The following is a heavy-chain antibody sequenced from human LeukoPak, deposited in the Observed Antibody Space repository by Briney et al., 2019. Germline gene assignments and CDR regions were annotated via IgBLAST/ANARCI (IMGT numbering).Heavy chain of an antibody. J-gene: IGHJ4*02. Sequence: GGSLTLSCAASGFTVSNNYMSWVRQPPGKGLEWVSVSYSDGRTYYADSVRGRYTISRDNSKNTLYLQMNSLRAEDTAVYYCAARIVVAGTITFDSWGQGTLVT. CDR3: AARIVVAGTITFDS. D-gene: IGHD6-19*01. CDR1: GFTVSNNY. CDR2: SYSDGRT. V-gene: IGHV3-66*01.